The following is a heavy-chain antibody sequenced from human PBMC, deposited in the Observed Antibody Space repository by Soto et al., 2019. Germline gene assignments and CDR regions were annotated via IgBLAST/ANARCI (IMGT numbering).Heavy chain of an antibody. CDR3: AKGGRQWLVTSDFNY. Sequence: VQLVESGGGVVQPGRSLRLSCAASGFTFSDYAMHWVRQAPGKGLEWVAVVSHDGRNTHYADSVKGRFTISRDSSKNTVSLEMTSLGAEDRAVYSCAKGGRQWLVTSDFNYWGQGALVTVSS. CDR2: VSHDGRNT. V-gene: IGHV3-30*18. D-gene: IGHD6-19*01. CDR1: GFTFSDYA. J-gene: IGHJ4*02.